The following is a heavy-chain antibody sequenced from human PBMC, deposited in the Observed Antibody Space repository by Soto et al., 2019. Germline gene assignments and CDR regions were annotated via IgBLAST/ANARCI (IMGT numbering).Heavy chain of an antibody. CDR1: GGSLSSDRYY. CDR2: IYDSGST. Sequence: SETLTLTCLVSGGSLSSDRYYWSWIRQHPGKGLEWIGYIYDSGSTFNNPSLKSRVTISLDTSKNQFSLKLSSVTAADTAVYSCARGGDEYYFDYWGPGTLVTVS. J-gene: IGHJ4*02. V-gene: IGHV4-31*03. CDR3: ARGGDEYYFDY.